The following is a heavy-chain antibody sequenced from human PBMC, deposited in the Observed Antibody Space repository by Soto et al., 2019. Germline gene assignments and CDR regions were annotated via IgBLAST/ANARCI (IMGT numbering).Heavy chain of an antibody. J-gene: IGHJ4*02. V-gene: IGHV4-4*02. CDR2: IYHSGST. D-gene: IGHD6-6*01. CDR1: GGSISSSNW. CDR3: ARDVYSSSTSDY. Sequence: LSLTCAVSGGSISSSNWWSWVRQPPGKGLEWIGEIYHSGSTNYNPSLKSRVTISVDKPKNQFSLKLSSVTAADTAVYYCARDVYSSSTSDYWGQGTLVTVS.